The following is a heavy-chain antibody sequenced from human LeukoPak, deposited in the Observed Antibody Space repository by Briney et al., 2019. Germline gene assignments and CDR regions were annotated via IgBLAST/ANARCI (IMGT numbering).Heavy chain of an antibody. CDR1: GDSVSDDRVA. Sequence: SQTLPLTCAISGDSVSDDRVAWNWIRQSPSRGLEWLGRTYYRSKWYNDYAVSVKSRITINPDTSKNQFSLKLSSVTAADTAVYYCARGLHSVAEWELLFTSDYYFDYWGQGTLVTVSS. V-gene: IGHV6-1*01. CDR2: TYYRSKWYN. J-gene: IGHJ4*02. CDR3: ARGLHSVAEWELLFTSDYYFDY. D-gene: IGHD1-26*01.